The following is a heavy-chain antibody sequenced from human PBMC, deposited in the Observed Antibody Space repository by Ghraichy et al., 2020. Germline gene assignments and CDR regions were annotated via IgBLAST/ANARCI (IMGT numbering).Heavy chain of an antibody. CDR1: EFTFSRYT. V-gene: IGHV3-21*01. CDR3: ARDASLPGYSYGRPLYGMDV. D-gene: IGHD5-18*01. Sequence: GGSLILSCAASEFTFSRYTMNWVRQAPGKGLEWVSSINYSSRFIFYADSVKGRFTISRDNGKNSMYLQMNSLRAEDTAVYYCARDASLPGYSYGRPLYGMDVWGQGTTVTVSS. J-gene: IGHJ6*02. CDR2: INYSSRFI.